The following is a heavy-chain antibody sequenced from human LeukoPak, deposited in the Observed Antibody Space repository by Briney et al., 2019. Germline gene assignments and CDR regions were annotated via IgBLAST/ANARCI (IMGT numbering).Heavy chain of an antibody. J-gene: IGHJ2*01. CDR3: ARLRSTYWYFDL. Sequence: MTSETLSLTCTVSGGSISSSSYYWGWIRQPPGKGLEWIGSIYYSGSTYYNPSLKSRVTMSVDTSKNQFSLKLSSVTAADTAVYYCARLRSTYWYFDLWGRGTLVTVSS. CDR2: IYYSGST. V-gene: IGHV4-39*07. CDR1: GGSISSSSYY. D-gene: IGHD4-17*01.